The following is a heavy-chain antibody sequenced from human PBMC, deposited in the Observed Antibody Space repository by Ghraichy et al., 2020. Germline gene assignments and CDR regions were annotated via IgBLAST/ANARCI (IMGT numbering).Heavy chain of an antibody. CDR1: GGSISSGDYY. J-gene: IGHJ4*02. Sequence: SETLSLTCTVSGGSISSGDYYWSWIRQPPGKGLEWIGYIYYSGSTYYNPSLKSRVTISVDTSKNQFSLKLSSVTAADTAVYYCARALGVGDSSGWYPPHPGYWGQGTLVTVSS. CDR3: ARALGVGDSSGWYPPHPGY. D-gene: IGHD6-19*01. CDR2: IYYSGST. V-gene: IGHV4-30-4*01.